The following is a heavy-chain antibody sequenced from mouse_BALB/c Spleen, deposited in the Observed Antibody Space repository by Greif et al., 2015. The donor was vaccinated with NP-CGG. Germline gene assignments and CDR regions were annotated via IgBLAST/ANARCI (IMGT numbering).Heavy chain of an antibody. V-gene: IGHV5-6-5*01. CDR1: GFTFSSYA. CDR2: ISSGGST. J-gene: IGHJ4*01. D-gene: IGHD2-4*01. Sequence: EVMLVESGGGLVKPGGSLKLSCAASGFTFSSYAMSWVRQTPEKRLEWVASISSGGSTYYPDSVKGRFTISRDNARNILYLQMSSLRSEDTAMYYCARDDYDVGHAMDYWGQGTSVTVSS. CDR3: ARDDYDVGHAMDY.